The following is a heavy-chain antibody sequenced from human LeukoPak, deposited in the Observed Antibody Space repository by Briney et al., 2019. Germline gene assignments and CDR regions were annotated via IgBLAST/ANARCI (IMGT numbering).Heavy chain of an antibody. Sequence: SETLSLTCIVSAYSISNGYYWGWIRQPPGKELECIGNIYYSGSTYYNPSLKSRVTISVDTSKNQFSLKLTSVTAADTAVYYCAINDYNDYVYAFDIWGQGTMVTVSS. CDR1: AYSISNGYY. J-gene: IGHJ3*02. D-gene: IGHD4-11*01. CDR2: IYYSGST. CDR3: AINDYNDYVYAFDI. V-gene: IGHV4-38-2*02.